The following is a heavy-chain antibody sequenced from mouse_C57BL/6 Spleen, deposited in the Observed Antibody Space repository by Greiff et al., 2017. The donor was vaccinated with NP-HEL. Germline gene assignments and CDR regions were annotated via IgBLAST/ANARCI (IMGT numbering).Heavy chain of an antibody. Sequence: QVQLQQSGPELVKPGASVKISCKASGYAFSSSWMNWVKQRPGKGLEWIGRIYPGDGDTNYNGKFKGKATLTADKSSSTAYMQLSSLTSEDSAVYFCARSVLSDYWGQGTTLTVSS. D-gene: IGHD1-1*02. CDR2: IYPGDGDT. CDR1: GYAFSSSW. J-gene: IGHJ2*01. V-gene: IGHV1-82*01. CDR3: ARSVLSDY.